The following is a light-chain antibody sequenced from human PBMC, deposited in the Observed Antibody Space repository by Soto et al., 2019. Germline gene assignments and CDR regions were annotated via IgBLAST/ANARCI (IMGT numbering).Light chain of an antibody. V-gene: IGKV3-11*01. CDR1: ESVANY. Sequence: EIVLTQSPGTLSLSPGGRGSLXWRASESVANYLAWYQQKPGQAPRLLVYDVSNRATGIPARFSGGGSGTDFTLTISNLEPEDFAVYYCQQRSDWPWTFGQGTKVDNK. CDR3: QQRSDWPWT. J-gene: IGKJ1*01. CDR2: DVS.